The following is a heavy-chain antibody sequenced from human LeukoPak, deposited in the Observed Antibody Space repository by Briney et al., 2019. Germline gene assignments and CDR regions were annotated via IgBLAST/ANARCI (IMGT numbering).Heavy chain of an antibody. CDR2: ISGSGGST. CDR3: AKDPTSYSSSSDSGP. V-gene: IGHV3-23*01. D-gene: IGHD6-6*01. J-gene: IGHJ5*02. Sequence: GGSLRLSFPASGFTFRSYALSWFRQAPGKGLEWVSAISGSGGSTYYADSVKGRFTISRDNSKNTLYLQMNSLRAEDTAVYYCAKDPTSYSSSSDSGPWGQGTLVTVSS. CDR1: GFTFRSYA.